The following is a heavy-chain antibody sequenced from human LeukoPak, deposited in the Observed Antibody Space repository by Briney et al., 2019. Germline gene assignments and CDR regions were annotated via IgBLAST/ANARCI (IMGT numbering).Heavy chain of an antibody. CDR3: ARQNDILTGYSDY. J-gene: IGHJ4*02. Sequence: NHGASLQISCKGSGYIFTSYWIGWVRQLPGKGLEWMGIIYPGDSDTSYSPSFQGQVTISADKSISTAYLQWSSLKASDTAMYYCARQNDILTGYSDYWGQGTLVTVSS. CDR2: IYPGDSDT. V-gene: IGHV5-51*01. CDR1: GYIFTSYW. D-gene: IGHD3-9*01.